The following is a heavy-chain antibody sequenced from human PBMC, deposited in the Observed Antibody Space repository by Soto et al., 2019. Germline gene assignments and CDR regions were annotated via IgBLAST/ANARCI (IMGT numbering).Heavy chain of an antibody. D-gene: IGHD5-18*01. V-gene: IGHV4-39*01. CDR2: IYYSGST. CDR3: ASPNSRGYSYGYYFDY. CDR1: GGSISSSSYY. J-gene: IGHJ4*02. Sequence: QLQLQESGPGLVKPSETLSLTCTVSGGSISSSSYYWGWIRQPPGKGLEWIGSIYYSGSTYYNPSLKSRVTISVDTSKNQFSLKLSSVTAADTAMYYCASPNSRGYSYGYYFDYWGQGTLVTVSS.